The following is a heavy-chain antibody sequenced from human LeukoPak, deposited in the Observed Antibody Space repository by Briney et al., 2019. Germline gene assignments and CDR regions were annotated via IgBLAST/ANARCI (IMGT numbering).Heavy chain of an antibody. CDR3: ARGTYGFFDY. D-gene: IGHD4-17*01. CDR1: GGSISSGGYY. Sequence: SETLSLTCTVSGGSISSGGYYWSWIRQPPGKGLEWIGYIYHSGSTHYNPSLKSRVTISVDRSKNQFSLKLSSVTAADTAVYYCARGTYGFFDYWGQGTLVTVSS. V-gene: IGHV4-30-2*01. J-gene: IGHJ4*02. CDR2: IYHSGST.